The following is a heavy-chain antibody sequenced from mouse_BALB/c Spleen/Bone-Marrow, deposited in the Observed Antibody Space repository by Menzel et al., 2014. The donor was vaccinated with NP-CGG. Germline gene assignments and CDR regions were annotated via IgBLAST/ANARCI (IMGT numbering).Heavy chain of an antibody. Sequence: QVQLQQPGAELVKPGASVKLSCMASGFTFTSYWIHRVKQRPGQGPEWIGEINPSNGRTNYNEKFKSKATLTEDKSSSTAYMQLSSLTSEDSAVYYCARDGNYRYAMDYWGQGTSVTVSS. CDR1: GFTFTSYW. D-gene: IGHD2-1*01. CDR2: INPSNGRT. CDR3: ARDGNYRYAMDY. V-gene: IGHV1S81*02. J-gene: IGHJ4*01.